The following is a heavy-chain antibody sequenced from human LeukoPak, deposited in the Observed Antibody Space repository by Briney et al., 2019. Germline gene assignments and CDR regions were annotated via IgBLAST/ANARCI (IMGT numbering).Heavy chain of an antibody. CDR2: ISSSSSYI. CDR3: ARGGRGDSSSWYGNYYYYMDV. V-gene: IGHV3-21*01. J-gene: IGHJ6*03. CDR1: GLTFSSYS. D-gene: IGHD6-13*01. Sequence: GGSLRLSCAASGLTFSSYSMNWVRQAPGKGLEWVSSISSSSSYIYYADPVKGRFTISRDNAKNSLYLQMNSLRAEDTAVYYCARGGRGDSSSWYGNYYYYMDVWGKGTTVTISS.